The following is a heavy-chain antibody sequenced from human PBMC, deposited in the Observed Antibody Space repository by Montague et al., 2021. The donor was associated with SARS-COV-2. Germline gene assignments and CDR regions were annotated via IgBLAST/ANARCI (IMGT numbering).Heavy chain of an antibody. Sequence: TLSLTCTVSGGSISSGSYYWSWIRQPAGKGLEWIGRIYTSGGTNYNPSLKSRVTISVDTSKNQLSLKLSSVTAADTAVYYCARGCSGGSCYPNPFSTWGQGTLVTVSS. CDR2: IYTSGGT. CDR1: GGSISSGSYY. V-gene: IGHV4-61*02. CDR3: ARGCSGGSCYPNPFST. J-gene: IGHJ5*02. D-gene: IGHD2-15*01.